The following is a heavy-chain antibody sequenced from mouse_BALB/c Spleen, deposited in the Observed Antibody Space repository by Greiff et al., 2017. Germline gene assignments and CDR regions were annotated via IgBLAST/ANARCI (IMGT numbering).Heavy chain of an antibody. CDR3: ARGDYEAWFAY. CDR2: ISDGGSYT. D-gene: IGHD2-4*01. Sequence: VQLVESGGGLVKPGGSLKLSCAASGFTFSDYYMYWVRQTPEKRLEWVATISDGGSYTYYPDSVKGRFTISRDNAKNNLYLQMSSLKSEDTAMYYCARGDYEAWFAYWGQGTLVTVSA. V-gene: IGHV5-4*02. CDR1: GFTFSDYY. J-gene: IGHJ3*01.